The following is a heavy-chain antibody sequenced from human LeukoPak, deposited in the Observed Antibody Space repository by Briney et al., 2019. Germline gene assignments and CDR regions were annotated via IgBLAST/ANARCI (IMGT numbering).Heavy chain of an antibody. CDR2: MSPNSGNT. CDR3: VRTPPNWGADF. D-gene: IGHD7-27*01. CDR1: GNTFTSYD. Sequence: ASVKVSCKASGNTFTSYDINWMRQATGQGLEWMGWMSPNSGNTGYAQKFQGRVTMTRDTSTGTACLELSSLRSEDSAVYYCVRTPPNWGADFWGQGTLVTVSS. J-gene: IGHJ4*02. V-gene: IGHV1-8*01.